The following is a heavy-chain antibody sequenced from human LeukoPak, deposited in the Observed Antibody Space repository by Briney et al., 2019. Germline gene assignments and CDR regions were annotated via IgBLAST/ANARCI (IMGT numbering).Heavy chain of an antibody. J-gene: IGHJ4*02. D-gene: IGHD3-22*01. Sequence: SETLSLTCTVSGGSITNYYWSWIRQPAGKGLEWIGRIYTSGSTSYNPSLKSRVTMSVDTSKTQFSLKLSSVTAADTAVYYCASAYDSSGYLVYWGQGTLVTVSS. CDR2: IYTSGST. CDR1: GGSITNYY. V-gene: IGHV4-4*07. CDR3: ASAYDSSGYLVY.